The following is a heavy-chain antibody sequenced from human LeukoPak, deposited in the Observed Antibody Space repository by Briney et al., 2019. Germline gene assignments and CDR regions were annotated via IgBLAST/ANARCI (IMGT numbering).Heavy chain of an antibody. Sequence: SVKASCKAPGGTLSSYAISWVRQAPGQGLEWMGRIIPILGIANYAQKFQGRFTITADKSTSTAYMELSSLRSEDTAVYYCARPSYSSGMDWGQGTLVTVSS. CDR1: GGTLSSYA. J-gene: IGHJ4*02. CDR2: IIPILGIA. CDR3: ARPSYSSGMD. D-gene: IGHD6-19*01. V-gene: IGHV1-69*04.